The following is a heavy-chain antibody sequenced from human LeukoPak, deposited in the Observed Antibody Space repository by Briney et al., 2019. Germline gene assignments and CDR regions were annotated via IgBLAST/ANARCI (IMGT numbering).Heavy chain of an antibody. V-gene: IGHV1-69*02. D-gene: IGHD6-13*01. Sequence: ASVKVSCKASGYPFIDYYLHWVRQAPGQGLEWMGRILPILGILNYAKKFQGRVTITADKSTSTAYLEMSSLRSEDTAVYYCAGPLKGMATRYFDLWGRGTLVTVSS. J-gene: IGHJ2*01. CDR1: GYPFIDYY. CDR2: ILPILGIL. CDR3: AGPLKGMATRYFDL.